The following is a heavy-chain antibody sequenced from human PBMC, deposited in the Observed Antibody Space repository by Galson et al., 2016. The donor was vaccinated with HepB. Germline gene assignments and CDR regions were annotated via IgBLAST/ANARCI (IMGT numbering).Heavy chain of an antibody. J-gene: IGHJ4*01. CDR3: ASEEWGAAKY. D-gene: IGHD1-26*01. CDR1: GYRFTNIW. V-gene: IGHV5-51*01. Sequence: QSGAEVTKPGESLKISCEVSGYRFTNIWIGWVRQTPGKGLEWMGVIYPGNSNTRYRPSFQGQVTISVDKSISTAYLQWSSMTASDTAIYYCASEEWGAAKYWGQGTLVTGSS. CDR2: IYPGNSNT.